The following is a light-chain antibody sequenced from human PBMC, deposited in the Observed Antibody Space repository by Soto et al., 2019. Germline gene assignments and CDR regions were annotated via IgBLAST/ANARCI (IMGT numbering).Light chain of an antibody. CDR1: QTVSSNY. J-gene: IGKJ1*01. V-gene: IGKV3-20*01. Sequence: EIILTQSPDTLSLSPGERATLSCRASQTVSSNYLAWCQQRPGQAPRLLIYGASTRAAGIPDRFSGSGSGTDFPLTITRLEPEDSALYNFKQYTGPPSPLGQ. CDR3: KQYTGPPSP. CDR2: GAS.